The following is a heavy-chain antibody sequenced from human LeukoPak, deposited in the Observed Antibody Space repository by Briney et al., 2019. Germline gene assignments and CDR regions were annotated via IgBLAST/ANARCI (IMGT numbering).Heavy chain of an antibody. D-gene: IGHD3-22*01. CDR2: INHSGST. J-gene: IGHJ5*02. Sequence: PSETLSLTCAVYGGSFSGYYWSWIRQPPGKGLEWIGEINHSGSTNYNPSLKSRVTISVDTTKNHFSLKLSSVTAADTPVYYCARARTYYYDSSGYYRWFDPWGQGTLVTVSS. CDR3: ARARTYYYDSSGYYRWFDP. CDR1: GGSFSGYY. V-gene: IGHV4-34*01.